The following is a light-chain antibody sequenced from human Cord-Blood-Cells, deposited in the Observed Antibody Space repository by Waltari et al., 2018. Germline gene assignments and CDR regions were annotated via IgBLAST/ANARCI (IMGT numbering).Light chain of an antibody. V-gene: IGKV4-1*01. Sequence: DIVMTQSPDSLAVSLGERATINCKASQSVLYSSNNKNYLAWYQQKPGQPPKLLIYWASTRESGVPDRCSGSGSGTDFTLTISSLQAEDVAVYDCQQYYSTPFTFGPGTKGDIK. CDR3: QQYYSTPFT. J-gene: IGKJ3*01. CDR2: WAS. CDR1: QSVLYSSNNKNY.